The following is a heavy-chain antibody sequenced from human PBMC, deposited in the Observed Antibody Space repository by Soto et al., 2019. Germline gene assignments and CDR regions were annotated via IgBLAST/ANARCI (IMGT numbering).Heavy chain of an antibody. J-gene: IGHJ4*02. Sequence: QVQLVQSGAEVKKPGSSVKVSCKASGGTFSSYAISWVRQAPGQGLEWLGGIIPIFGTANYAQKFQGRVTITADESTSTAYMELSSLRSEDTAVYYCARGITMVRGVIVHFDYWGQGTLVTVSS. CDR2: IIPIFGTA. CDR3: ARGITMVRGVIVHFDY. D-gene: IGHD3-10*01. V-gene: IGHV1-69*01. CDR1: GGTFSSYA.